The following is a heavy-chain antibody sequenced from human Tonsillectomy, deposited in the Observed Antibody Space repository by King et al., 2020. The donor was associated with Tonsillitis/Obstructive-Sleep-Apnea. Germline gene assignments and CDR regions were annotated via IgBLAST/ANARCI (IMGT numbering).Heavy chain of an antibody. V-gene: IGHV5-10-1*03. CDR2: IDPSDSYT. Sequence: EVQLVESGAEVKRPGESLRISCKGSGYSFTNYWISWVRQMPGKGLEWMGTIDPSDSYTNYSPSFQGHVTISADKSISTASLQWSSLKASDTAMYYCARRGYYSYVMDVWGQGTTVTVSS. J-gene: IGHJ6*02. CDR1: GYSFTNYW. CDR3: ARRGYYSYVMDV. D-gene: IGHD3-10*01.